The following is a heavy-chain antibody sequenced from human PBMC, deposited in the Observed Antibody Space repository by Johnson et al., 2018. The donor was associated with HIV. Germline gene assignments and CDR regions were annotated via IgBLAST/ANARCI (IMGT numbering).Heavy chain of an antibody. CDR1: GFTFSSYA. CDR3: ARACSAAHCYSAQAFDI. D-gene: IGHD2-15*01. Sequence: VQLMESGGGVVQPGRSLRLSCAASGFTFSSYAMHWVRQATGKGLEWVSAIGTVGDTYYVGSVKGRFTISRDNAKNSLYLQVNSLRAGDTAVYYCARACSAAHCYSAQAFDIWGQGTMVTVSS. V-gene: IGHV3-13*01. J-gene: IGHJ3*02. CDR2: IGTVGDT.